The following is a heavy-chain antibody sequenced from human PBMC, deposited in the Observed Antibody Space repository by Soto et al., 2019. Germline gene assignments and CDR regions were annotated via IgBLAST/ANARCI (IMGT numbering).Heavy chain of an antibody. CDR1: GYSFTSYW. CDR2: IYPGDSDT. D-gene: IGHD2-2*01. J-gene: IGHJ4*02. V-gene: IGHV5-51*01. Sequence: PGESLKISCKGSGYSFTSYWIGWVRQMPGKGLEWMGIIYPGDSDTRYSSSFQGQVTISADKSISTAYLQWSSLKASDTAMYYCARHEEYQLLSESYFDYWGQGTLVTVSS. CDR3: ARHEEYQLLSESYFDY.